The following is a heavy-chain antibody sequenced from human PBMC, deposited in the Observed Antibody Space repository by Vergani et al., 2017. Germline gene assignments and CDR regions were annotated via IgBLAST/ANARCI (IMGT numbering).Heavy chain of an antibody. J-gene: IGHJ5*02. CDR3: ARHSTVEWLVKLGWIDP. CDR1: GASIRSSNYY. CDR2: IYYSGST. D-gene: IGHD6-19*01. Sequence: QLQLQESGPGLVKPSATLSLTCSVSGASIRSSNYYWGWIRQPPGKGLELIASIYYSGSTYYNPSLKSRVTISVDTSKNQFSLKLSFVTAADTAVYFCARHSTVEWLVKLGWIDPWGQGILVTVSS. V-gene: IGHV4-39*01.